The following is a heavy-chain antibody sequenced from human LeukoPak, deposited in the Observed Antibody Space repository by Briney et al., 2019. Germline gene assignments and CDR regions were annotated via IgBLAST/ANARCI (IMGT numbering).Heavy chain of an antibody. D-gene: IGHD1-26*01. V-gene: IGHV3-23*01. Sequence: GGSLRLSCAVSGFTFSTYAMSWVRQAPGKGLEWVAGIRGSGGSRFYADSVKGRFTISRDNSKNTLYLQMNSLRAEDTAVYYCAKDDWWELRPLDYWGQGTLVTVSS. J-gene: IGHJ4*02. CDR2: IRGSGGSR. CDR3: AKDDWWELRPLDY. CDR1: GFTFSTYA.